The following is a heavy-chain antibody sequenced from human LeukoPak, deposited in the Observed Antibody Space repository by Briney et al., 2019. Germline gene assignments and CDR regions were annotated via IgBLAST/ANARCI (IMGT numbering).Heavy chain of an antibody. V-gene: IGHV4-39*01. J-gene: IGHJ4*02. D-gene: IGHD2-8*01. CDR2: IYYSGST. CDR3: ASPLGYCTNGVCYVY. CDR1: GGSISSSSYY. Sequence: SETLSLTCTVSGGSISSSSYYWGWIRQPPGKGLEWIGRIYYSGSTYYNPSLKSRVTISVDTSKNQFSLKLSSVTAADTAVYYCASPLGYCTNGVCYVYWGQGTLVTVSS.